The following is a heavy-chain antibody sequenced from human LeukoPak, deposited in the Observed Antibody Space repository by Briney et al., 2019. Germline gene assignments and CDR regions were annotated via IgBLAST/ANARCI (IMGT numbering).Heavy chain of an antibody. CDR2: INPSGGST. Sequence: ASVKVSCKASGYTFTSYYMHWVRQAPGQGLEWMGIINPSGGSTSYAQKFQGRVTMTRDMSTSTVYMELSSLRSEDTAVYYCARVSESLYTFDYWGQGTLVTVSS. CDR3: ARVSESLYTFDY. CDR1: GYTFTSYY. D-gene: IGHD3-3*01. J-gene: IGHJ4*02. V-gene: IGHV1-46*01.